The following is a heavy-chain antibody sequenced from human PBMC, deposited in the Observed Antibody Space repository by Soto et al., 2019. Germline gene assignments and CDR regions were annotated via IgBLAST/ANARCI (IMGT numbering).Heavy chain of an antibody. CDR2: IIPIFGTA. V-gene: IGHV1-69*01. D-gene: IGHD3-3*01. CDR3: ARDRSGYSATRYFDL. Sequence: QVQLVQSGAEVKKPGSSVKVSCQASGGTFSRYAISWVRQAPGQGLEWVGGIIPIFGTANYAQKFQGRVTITADESTSTAYMDLSSLRSEDTAVYYCARDRSGYSATRYFDLWGRGTLVTVSS. CDR1: GGTFSRYA. J-gene: IGHJ2*01.